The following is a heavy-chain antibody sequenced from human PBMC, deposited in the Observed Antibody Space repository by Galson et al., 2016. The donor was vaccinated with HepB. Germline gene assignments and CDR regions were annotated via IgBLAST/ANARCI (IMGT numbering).Heavy chain of an antibody. CDR3: ARDRGGTGSYFDL. V-gene: IGHV3-33*08. CDR2: IWYDGSNK. CDR1: GFTFSSYW. D-gene: IGHD1-26*01. Sequence: SLRLSCAASGFTFSSYWMTWVRQAPGKGLEWVSTIWYDGSNKYYTESVQGRFTISRDNSKKTLDLQMNNLRAEDAAVYYCARDRGGTGSYFDLWGQGILVTVSS. J-gene: IGHJ5*02.